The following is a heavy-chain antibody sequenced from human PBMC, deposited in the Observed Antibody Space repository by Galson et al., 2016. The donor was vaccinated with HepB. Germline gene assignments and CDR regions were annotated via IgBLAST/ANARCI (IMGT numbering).Heavy chain of an antibody. J-gene: IGHJ4*02. CDR3: AHSGYSYGYQGYYFGY. Sequence: PALVTPTQTLTLTCTFSGLSLSTTGVGVGWIRQPPAKALEWPTLIYWDDDKRYRPSLKNRLTITKATSKNQVVLTMTNMDPVDTATYYCAHSGYSYGYQGYYFGYWGQGTLVTVSS. D-gene: IGHD5-18*01. V-gene: IGHV2-5*02. CDR1: GLSLSTTGVG. CDR2: IYWDDDK.